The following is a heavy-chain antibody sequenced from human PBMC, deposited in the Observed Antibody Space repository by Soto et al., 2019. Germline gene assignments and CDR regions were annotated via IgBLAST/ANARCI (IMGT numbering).Heavy chain of an antibody. Sequence: GGSLRLSCAASEFTFSSYGMPWVRQAPGKGLEWVAVISYDGSNKYYADSVKGRFTISRDNSKNTLYLQMNSLRAEDTAVYYCAKDQDTVTTNRDYWGKGAMVAVSS. CDR2: ISYDGSNK. CDR3: AKDQDTVTTNRDY. V-gene: IGHV3-30*18. J-gene: IGHJ4*02. CDR1: EFTFSSYG. D-gene: IGHD4-17*01.